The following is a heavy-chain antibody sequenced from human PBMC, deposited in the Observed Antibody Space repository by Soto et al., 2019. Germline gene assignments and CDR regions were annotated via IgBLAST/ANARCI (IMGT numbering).Heavy chain of an antibody. J-gene: IGHJ6*02. CDR3: AKDEGRFLRNYFNYGIDV. CDR1: GYTFTSYY. CDR2: INPSGGST. Sequence: GASVKVSCKASGYTFTSYYMHWVRQAPGQGLEWMGIINPSGGSTSYAQKFQGRVTMTRDTSTSTVYMELSSLRSEDTAVYYCAKDEGRFLRNYFNYGIDVWGLGTTVTVSS. V-gene: IGHV1-46*01. D-gene: IGHD3-3*01.